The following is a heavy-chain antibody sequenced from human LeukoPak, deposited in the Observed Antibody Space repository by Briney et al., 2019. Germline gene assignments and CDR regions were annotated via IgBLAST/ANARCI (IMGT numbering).Heavy chain of an antibody. CDR1: GFTFSSYE. D-gene: IGHD3-10*02. Sequence: GGSLRLSCAASGFTFSSYEMNWVRQAPGKGLEWVSYISSSGSTIYYADSVKGRFTISRDNAKNSLYLQMNSLRAEDTAIYYCAELGITMIGGVWGKGTTVTISS. V-gene: IGHV3-48*03. J-gene: IGHJ6*04. CDR2: ISSSGSTI. CDR3: AELGITMIGGV.